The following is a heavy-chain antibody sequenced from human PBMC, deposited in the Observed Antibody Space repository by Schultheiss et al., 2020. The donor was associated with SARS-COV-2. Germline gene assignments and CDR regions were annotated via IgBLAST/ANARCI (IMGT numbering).Heavy chain of an antibody. CDR2: MNPNSGNT. J-gene: IGHJ6*02. D-gene: IGHD5-12*01. CDR1: GYTFTSYD. V-gene: IGHV1-8*01. Sequence: SVKVSCKASGYTFTSYDINWVRQATGQGLEWMGWMNPNSGNTGYAQKFQGRVTMTRNTSISTAYMELSSLRSEDTAVYYCARGPVGGYDSSYYYYGMDVWGQGTTVTVSS. CDR3: ARGPVGGYDSSYYYYGMDV.